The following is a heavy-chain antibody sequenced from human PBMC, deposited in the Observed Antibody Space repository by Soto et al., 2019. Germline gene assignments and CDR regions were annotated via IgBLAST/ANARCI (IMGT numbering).Heavy chain of an antibody. J-gene: IGHJ6*02. V-gene: IGHV3-21*01. Sequence: EVQLVESGGGLVKPGGSLRLSCAASGFTFSSYSMNWVRQAPGKGLEWVSSISSSSSYIYYADSVKGRFTISRDNAKNSLYLQMHSLSAEDTAVYYCARDGAEMLGTNYYYYSGMDVWGQGTTVTVSS. D-gene: IGHD1-1*01. CDR1: GFTFSSYS. CDR2: ISSSSSYI. CDR3: ARDGAEMLGTNYYYYSGMDV.